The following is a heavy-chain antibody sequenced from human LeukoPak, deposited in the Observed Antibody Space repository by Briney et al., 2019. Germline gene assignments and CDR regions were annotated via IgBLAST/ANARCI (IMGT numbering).Heavy chain of an antibody. CDR3: AKDDVVVVAAADAFDI. Sequence: PGGSLRLSCAASGFTFSSYAMSWVRQAPGKGLEWVSAISGSGGSTYYADSVKGRFTISRDNSKNTLYLQMNSLRAEDTAVYYCAKDDVVVVAAADAFDIWGQGTMVTVSS. V-gene: IGHV3-23*01. J-gene: IGHJ3*02. D-gene: IGHD2-15*01. CDR2: ISGSGGST. CDR1: GFTFSSYA.